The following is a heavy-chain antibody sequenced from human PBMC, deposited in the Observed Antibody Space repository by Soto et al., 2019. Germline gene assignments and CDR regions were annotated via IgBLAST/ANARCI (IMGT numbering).Heavy chain of an antibody. D-gene: IGHD3-22*01. CDR2: IYYSGST. V-gene: IGHV4-31*03. CDR3: ARDGENYYDSSGYLGFDP. J-gene: IGHJ5*02. CDR1: GGSISSGGYY. Sequence: SETLSLTCTVSGGSISSGGYYWSWIRQHPGKGLEWIGYIYYSGSTYYNPSLKSRVTISVDTSKNQFSLKLSSVTAADTAVYYCARDGENYYDSSGYLGFDPWGQGTLVTVSS.